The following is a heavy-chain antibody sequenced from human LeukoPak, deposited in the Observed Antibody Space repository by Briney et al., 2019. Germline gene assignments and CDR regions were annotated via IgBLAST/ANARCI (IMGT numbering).Heavy chain of an antibody. Sequence: GGSLRLSCAASGFTFSSYAMSWIRQAPGKGLEWVSYISSRGSTIYYADSVKGRFTISRDNAKNSLYLQMNSLRAEDTAMYYCARDYDILTGPYFFDYWGQGTLVTVSS. CDR1: GFTFSSYA. D-gene: IGHD3-9*01. CDR3: ARDYDILTGPYFFDY. CDR2: ISSRGSTI. V-gene: IGHV3-11*01. J-gene: IGHJ4*02.